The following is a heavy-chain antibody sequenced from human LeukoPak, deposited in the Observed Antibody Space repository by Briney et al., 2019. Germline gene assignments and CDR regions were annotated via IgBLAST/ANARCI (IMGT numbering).Heavy chain of an antibody. Sequence: GGSLRLSCAASGFTFSDYTMNWVRQAPGKGLEWVSSISGGSRSIYYADPVKGRFTISRDNAKNSLYLQVNSLRAEDTAVYYCARDYFYCGGDCFVDYWGQGTLVTVSS. J-gene: IGHJ4*02. CDR2: ISGGSRSI. V-gene: IGHV3-21*01. D-gene: IGHD2-21*02. CDR1: GFTFSDYT. CDR3: ARDYFYCGGDCFVDY.